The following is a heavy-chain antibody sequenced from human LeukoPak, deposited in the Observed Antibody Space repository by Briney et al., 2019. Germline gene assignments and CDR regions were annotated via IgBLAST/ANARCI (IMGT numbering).Heavy chain of an antibody. CDR3: AREPTDYDSSGKYDY. Sequence: GASVKVSCKASGYTLTSYDINWVRDATGQGLECMGWMNPNSGKTGYAQKFQGRVTMTRNTSISTAYMDMRSLRSEDTAVYYCAREPTDYDSSGKYDYWGQGTLVTVSS. CDR2: MNPNSGKT. CDR1: GYTLTSYD. V-gene: IGHV1-8*01. D-gene: IGHD3-22*01. J-gene: IGHJ4*02.